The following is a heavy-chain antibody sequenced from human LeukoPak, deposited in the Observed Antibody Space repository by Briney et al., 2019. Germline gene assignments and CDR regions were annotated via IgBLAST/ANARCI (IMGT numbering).Heavy chain of an antibody. CDR1: GFTFNTNS. CDR2: IGGSGDKT. Sequence: PAESLTLSCTASGFTFNTNSSSWVRQAPGKGLEWVSTIGGSGDKTFYAGSVKGRFIISRDNSKNIVHLQMNRLTGQDTALYYCVRRGDASSGWGDHDFWGQGALVTVSS. D-gene: IGHD6-19*01. V-gene: IGHV3-23*01. J-gene: IGHJ4*01. CDR3: VRRGDASSGWGDHDF.